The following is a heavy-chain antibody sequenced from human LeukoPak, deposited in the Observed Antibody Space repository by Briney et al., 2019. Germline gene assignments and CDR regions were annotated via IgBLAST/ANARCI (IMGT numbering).Heavy chain of an antibody. CDR2: IKQDGSEK. V-gene: IGHV3-7*01. D-gene: IGHD3-3*01. J-gene: IGHJ6*02. Sequence: GGSLRLSCAASGFTLGNYWMSWVRQAPGKGPEWVAHIKQDGSEKDYVDSVKGRFTISRDNAKNSLYLQMNSLRAEDTAVYYCASPPFTIFGVDYGMDVWGQGTTVTVSS. CDR1: GFTLGNYW. CDR3: ASPPFTIFGVDYGMDV.